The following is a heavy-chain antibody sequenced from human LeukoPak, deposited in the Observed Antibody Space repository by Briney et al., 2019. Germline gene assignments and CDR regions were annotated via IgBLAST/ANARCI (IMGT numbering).Heavy chain of an antibody. J-gene: IGHJ5*02. D-gene: IGHD5-18*01. CDR2: IIPIFGTA. V-gene: IGHV1-69*01. CDR1: GGTFSSYA. CDR3: ARFSGYPDWFDP. Sequence: SSVKVSCKASGGTFSSYAISWVRQSPGQGLEWRGGIIPIFGTANYAQKCQGRVTITADESTSTAYMELSSLRSEDTPVYYCARFSGYPDWFDPWGQRTLVTVSS.